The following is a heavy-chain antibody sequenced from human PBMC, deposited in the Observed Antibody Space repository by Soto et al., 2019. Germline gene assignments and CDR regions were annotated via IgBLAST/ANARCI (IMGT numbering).Heavy chain of an antibody. J-gene: IGHJ3*02. CDR1: GYTFTGYY. Sequence: ASVKVSCKASGYTFTGYYMHWLRQAPGQGLEWMGWINPNSGGTNYAQKFQGRVTMTRDTSISTAYMELSRLRSDDTAVYYCANVLRSGEHTRGAFDIWGQGTMVTVSS. CDR2: INPNSGGT. V-gene: IGHV1-2*02. D-gene: IGHD3-10*01. CDR3: ANVLRSGEHTRGAFDI.